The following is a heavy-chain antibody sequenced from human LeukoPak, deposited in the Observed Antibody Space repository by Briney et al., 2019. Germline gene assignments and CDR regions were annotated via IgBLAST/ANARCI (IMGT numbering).Heavy chain of an antibody. Sequence: SETLSLTCTVSGGSISSYYWSWIRQPAGKGLQWIGRMYTSGNTNYNPSLKSRVTMSVDTSKNQFSLKLSSVTAADTAVYYCARDRYYYDSSGRSTKGFDYWGQGTLVTVSS. CDR2: MYTSGNT. D-gene: IGHD3-22*01. V-gene: IGHV4-4*07. CDR1: GGSISSYY. J-gene: IGHJ4*02. CDR3: ARDRYYYDSSGRSTKGFDY.